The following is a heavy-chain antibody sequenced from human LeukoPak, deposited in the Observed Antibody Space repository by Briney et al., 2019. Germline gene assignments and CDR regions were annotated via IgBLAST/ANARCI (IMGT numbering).Heavy chain of an antibody. CDR2: IRYDGSNK. CDR3: AKGDQWLARAAEYFQH. Sequence: GGSLRLSCAASGFTFSSYGVHWVRQAPGKGLEWVAFIRYDGSNKYYADSVKGRFTISRDNSKNTLYLQMNSLRAEDTAVYYCAKGDQWLARAAEYFQHWGQGTLVTVSS. CDR1: GFTFSSYG. D-gene: IGHD6-19*01. V-gene: IGHV3-30*02. J-gene: IGHJ1*01.